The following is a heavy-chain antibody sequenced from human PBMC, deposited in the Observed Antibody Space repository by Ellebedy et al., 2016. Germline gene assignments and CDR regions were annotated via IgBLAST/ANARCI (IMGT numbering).Heavy chain of an antibody. Sequence: GESLKISXAASGFTFSSYWMTWVRQAPGKGLEWVANIKQDGSDKYYVDSVKGRFTISRDNAKNTLYLQMNSLRADDTAVYFCARLGIREGVDPWGQGILVTVSS. CDR3: ARLGIREGVDP. D-gene: IGHD3-16*01. CDR1: GFTFSSYW. J-gene: IGHJ5*02. V-gene: IGHV3-7*01. CDR2: IKQDGSDK.